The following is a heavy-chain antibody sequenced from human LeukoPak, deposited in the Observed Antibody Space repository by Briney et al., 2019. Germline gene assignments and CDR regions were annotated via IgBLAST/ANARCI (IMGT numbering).Heavy chain of an antibody. Sequence: SETLSLTCTVSGGSISSTNWWSWARQPPGKGLEWIGEIYHSGSTNYNPSLKSRVIISVDKSKNQFSLKLSSVTAADMAVFYCATDLRRGFDYWGQGTLVTVSS. V-gene: IGHV4-4*02. CDR2: IYHSGST. CDR1: GGSISSTNW. CDR3: ATDLRRGFDY. D-gene: IGHD3-16*01. J-gene: IGHJ4*02.